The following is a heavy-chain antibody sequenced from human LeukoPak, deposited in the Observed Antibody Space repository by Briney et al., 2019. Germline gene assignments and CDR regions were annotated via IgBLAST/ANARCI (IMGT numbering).Heavy chain of an antibody. Sequence: ASVKVSCMSSGYTFTGYYMHWVRQAPGQGLEWMGWINPNSGDTGYAQKFQGRVTITRNTSISTAYMELSSLKSEDTAVYYCARNYYYGSDDAFDIWGQGTMVTVSS. CDR1: GYTFTGYY. CDR3: ARNYYYGSDDAFDI. V-gene: IGHV1-8*03. D-gene: IGHD3-10*01. J-gene: IGHJ3*02. CDR2: INPNSGDT.